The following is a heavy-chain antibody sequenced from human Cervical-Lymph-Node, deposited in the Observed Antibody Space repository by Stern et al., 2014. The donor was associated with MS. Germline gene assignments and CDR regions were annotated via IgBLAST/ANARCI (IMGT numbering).Heavy chain of an antibody. J-gene: IGHJ4*02. CDR3: ARDRGYTSSWFLDY. CDR2: INPSDDSA. V-gene: IGHV1-46*01. Sequence: QLVQSGAEVKKPGASVKVSCKASGYTFTSYYMLWVRQAPGQGLEWMGMINPSDDSATYAQKFQGRVTMTSDTSTSTVYMELNSLRSEDTAVYYCARDRGYTSSWFLDYWGQGTLVTVSS. CDR1: GYTFTSYY. D-gene: IGHD6-13*01.